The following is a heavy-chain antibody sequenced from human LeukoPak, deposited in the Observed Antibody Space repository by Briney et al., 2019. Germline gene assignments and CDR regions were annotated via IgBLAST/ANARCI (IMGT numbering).Heavy chain of an antibody. J-gene: IGHJ6*02. D-gene: IGHD6-19*01. CDR2: INPNSGGT. CDR1: GYTFTGYY. CDR3: ARDSGGFGGEQWLGYYYGMDV. V-gene: IGHV1-2*02. Sequence: ASVKVSCKASGYTFTGYYMHWVRQAPGQGLEWMGWINPNSGGTNYAQKFQARVTMTRDTSISTAYMELSRLRSDDPAVYYCARDSGGFGGEQWLGYYYGMDVWGQGTTVTVSS.